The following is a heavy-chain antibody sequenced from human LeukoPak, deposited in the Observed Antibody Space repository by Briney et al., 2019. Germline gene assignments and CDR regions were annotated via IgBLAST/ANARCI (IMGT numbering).Heavy chain of an antibody. CDR3: ARIDPEIRYFDY. CDR1: GGSISSYY. J-gene: IGHJ4*02. CDR2: IYYSGST. Sequence: SETLSLTCTVSGGSISSYYWSWIRQPPGKGLEGIGYIYYSGSTNYNPSLKSRVTISVDTSKNQFSLKLSSVTAADTAVYYCARIDPEIRYFDYWGQGTLVTVSS. D-gene: IGHD5-24*01. V-gene: IGHV4-59*01.